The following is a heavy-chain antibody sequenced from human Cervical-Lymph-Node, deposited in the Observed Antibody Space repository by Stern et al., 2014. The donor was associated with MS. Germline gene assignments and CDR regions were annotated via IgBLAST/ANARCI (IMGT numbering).Heavy chain of an antibody. V-gene: IGHV4-30-2*01. CDR2: IYHSGST. Sequence: VQLVESGSGQAKPSQTLSLTCAVSGGSISSGGSSWNWIRQPPGKGLEWIGFIYHSGSTYYNPSLKGRVFISVDTSKNQFALNLRSVTAADTAVYYCARGGVIYTQDRNGFDAWGQGTMVTVSS. CDR1: GGSISSGGSS. CDR3: ARGGVIYTQDRNGFDA. J-gene: IGHJ3*01. D-gene: IGHD2-21*01.